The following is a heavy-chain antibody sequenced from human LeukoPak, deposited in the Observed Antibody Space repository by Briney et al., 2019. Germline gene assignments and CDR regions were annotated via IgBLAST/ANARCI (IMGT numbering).Heavy chain of an antibody. V-gene: IGHV3-33*08. CDR1: EFTFSTYG. CDR3: AGTYCNGGDCYTWFDP. CDR2: IRYDGSNK. J-gene: IGHJ5*02. D-gene: IGHD2-21*02. Sequence: GGSLRLSCAASEFTFSTYGMHWVRQAPGKGLEWVAAIRYDGSNKYYADSVKGRFTISRDNSKNTLFLQMNSLRAEDTAVYYCAGTYCNGGDCYTWFDPWGQGTLVTVSS.